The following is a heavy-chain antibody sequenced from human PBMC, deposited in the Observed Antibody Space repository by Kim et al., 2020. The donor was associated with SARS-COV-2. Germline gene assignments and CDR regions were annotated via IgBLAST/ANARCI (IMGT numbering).Heavy chain of an antibody. J-gene: IGHJ4*02. Sequence: GGSLRLSCAASGFTFSDYYMSWIRQAPGKGLEWVSYISSSGNNIYYADSVKGRFTISRDNAKNSLYLQMNSLRAEDTAVYYCAKPSRSHEQWLVQGIDYWGQGTLVTVSS. CDR1: GFTFSDYY. D-gene: IGHD6-19*01. CDR2: ISSSGNNI. V-gene: IGHV3-11*01. CDR3: AKPSRSHEQWLVQGIDY.